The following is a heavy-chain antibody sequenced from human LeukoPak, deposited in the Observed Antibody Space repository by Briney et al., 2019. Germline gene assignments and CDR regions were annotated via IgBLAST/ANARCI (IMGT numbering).Heavy chain of an antibody. Sequence: QTLSLTCAISGDSVSSNSAAWDWIRQSPSRGLEWLGRTYYRSKWYNDYAVSVKSRITINPDTSKNQFSLQLNSVTPEDTAVYYCARGYCGGDCYSAWGSTNWFDPWGQGTLVTVSS. V-gene: IGHV6-1*01. D-gene: IGHD2-21*02. CDR2: TYYRSKWYN. CDR3: ARGYCGGDCYSAWGSTNWFDP. J-gene: IGHJ5*02. CDR1: GDSVSSNSAA.